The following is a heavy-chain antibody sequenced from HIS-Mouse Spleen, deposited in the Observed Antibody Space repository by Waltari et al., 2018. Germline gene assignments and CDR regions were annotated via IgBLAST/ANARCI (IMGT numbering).Heavy chain of an antibody. CDR1: GFTFSSYG. CDR3: ASISLWGGPVDI. D-gene: IGHD3-10*01. V-gene: IGHV3-33*01. CDR2: IWYDGSNK. J-gene: IGHJ3*02. Sequence: QVQLVESGGGVVQPGRSLRLSCAASGFTFSSYGMHWVRQAPGKGVGWGAVIWYDGSNKYYAESVKGRFTISRDNSKNTLYLQMNSLRAEDTAVYYCASISLWGGPVDIWGQGTMVTVSS.